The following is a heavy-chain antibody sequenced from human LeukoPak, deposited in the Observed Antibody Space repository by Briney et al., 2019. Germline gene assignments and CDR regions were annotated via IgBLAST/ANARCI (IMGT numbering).Heavy chain of an antibody. V-gene: IGHV3-21*01. CDR2: VISSNNYI. Sequence: GGSLRLSCSASGFTFSSYTMNWVRQTPGKGLEWVACVISSNNYIYNADLVKGRFTISRDNANNSLYLQMNSLRAEDAAVYYCARVPRYGDSTWFWGQGTLVTVSS. CDR3: ARVPRYGDSTWF. D-gene: IGHD4-17*01. CDR1: GFTFSSYT. J-gene: IGHJ4*02.